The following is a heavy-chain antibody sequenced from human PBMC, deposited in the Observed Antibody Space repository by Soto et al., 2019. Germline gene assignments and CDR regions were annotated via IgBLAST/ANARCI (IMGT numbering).Heavy chain of an antibody. V-gene: IGHV1-18*04. CDR2: ISAYNGNT. J-gene: IGHJ5*02. CDR3: ARGVGCSSTSCYETDWFDP. Sequence: QVQLVQSGTEVKKPGASVKVSCKASGYTFTSYGITWVRQAPGQGLEWMGYISAYNGNTNYAQRLQGRVTMTTDTSTSKTYMELRSLRSDDTVVYYCARGVGCSSTSCYETDWFDPWGQGTLVTVSS. D-gene: IGHD2-2*01. CDR1: GYTFTSYG.